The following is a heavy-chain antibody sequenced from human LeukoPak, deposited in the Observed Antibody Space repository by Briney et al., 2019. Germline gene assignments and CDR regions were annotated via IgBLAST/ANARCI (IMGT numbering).Heavy chain of an antibody. CDR2: ISSSSSII. CDR1: GFTFSSYS. Sequence: GGSLRLSCAASGFTFSSYSMSWVRQAPGKGLECVSYISSSSSIIYYAGSVKGRFTISRDTAKNSLYLQMNSLRAEDTAVYFCARFRGYCSGGSCYYEYYYYYMDVWGKGTTVTVSS. V-gene: IGHV3-48*01. D-gene: IGHD2-15*01. J-gene: IGHJ6*03. CDR3: ARFRGYCSGGSCYYEYYYYYMDV.